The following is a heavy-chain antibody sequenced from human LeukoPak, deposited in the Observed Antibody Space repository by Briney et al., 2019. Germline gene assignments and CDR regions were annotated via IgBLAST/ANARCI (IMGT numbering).Heavy chain of an antibody. V-gene: IGHV4-34*01. Sequence: SETLSLTCTVSGGSISSYYWSWIRQPPGKGLEWIGEINHSGSTNYNPSLKSRVTISVDTSKNQFSLKLSSVTAADTAVYYCARELVVPDYWGQGTLVTVSS. CDR1: GGSISSYY. D-gene: IGHD2-8*02. J-gene: IGHJ4*02. CDR2: INHSGST. CDR3: ARELVVPDY.